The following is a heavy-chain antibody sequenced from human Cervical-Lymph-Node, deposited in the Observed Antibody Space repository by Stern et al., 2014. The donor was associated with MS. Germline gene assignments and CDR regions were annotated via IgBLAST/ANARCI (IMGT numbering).Heavy chain of an antibody. D-gene: IGHD3-22*01. V-gene: IGHV1-18*01. CDR1: AYNFTNHG. CDR3: ARADYDVSRLSDY. Sequence: VQLVQSGAEVKKPGASVKVSCKTSAYNFTNHGVPWVRRAPGQGLEWMGWISGYNGNTKYGQKFQGTVPMANATSTKTAHMGCRSQRSSDTAVYYFARADYDVSRLSDYWGQGTLVTGSS. CDR2: ISGYNGNT. J-gene: IGHJ4*02.